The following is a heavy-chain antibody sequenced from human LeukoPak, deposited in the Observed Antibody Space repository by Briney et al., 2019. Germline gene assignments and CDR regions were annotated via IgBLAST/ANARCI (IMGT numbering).Heavy chain of an antibody. CDR3: ARQGSYGLFDY. D-gene: IGHD3-16*01. CDR2: IYPDDSDT. V-gene: IGHV5-51*01. J-gene: IGHJ4*02. CDR1: GYSFSSYW. Sequence: GESLKISCKGSGYSFSSYWIGWVRQTPGKGLEWMGIIYPDDSDTRYSPSFQGQVTISADKSINTAYLQWSGLKASDTAMYYCARQGSYGLFDYWGQGTLVTVSS.